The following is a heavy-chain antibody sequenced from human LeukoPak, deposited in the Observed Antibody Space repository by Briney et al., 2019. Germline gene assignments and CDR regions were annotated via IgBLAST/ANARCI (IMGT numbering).Heavy chain of an antibody. CDR2: IYTSGAT. CDR3: ARADGSGGYHYYYYYHMGV. J-gene: IGHJ6*03. D-gene: IGHD3-10*01. Sequence: SETLSLTCTVSGGSISSGLHYWSWTRQPAGKGLEWIGHIYTSGATSYNPSLESRVSVSLDTSKNHFSLKLSSVTAADTAVYYCARADGSGGYHYYYYYHMGVWGKGTTVTVSS. V-gene: IGHV4-61*09. CDR1: GGSISSGLHY.